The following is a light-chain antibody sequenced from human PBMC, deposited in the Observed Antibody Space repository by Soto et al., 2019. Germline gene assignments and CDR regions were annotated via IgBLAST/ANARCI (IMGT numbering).Light chain of an antibody. CDR2: AAS. CDR1: QGISSY. J-gene: IGKJ5*01. CDR3: QQLNSYPT. Sequence: DIQLTQSPSFLSASVGDRVTITCRASQGISSYLAWYQQKPGKAPKLLIYAASTLQSGVPSRFSGSGSGTEFTLTISSLQPEDFATYYCQQLNSYPTFGQGTRLRLN. V-gene: IGKV1-9*01.